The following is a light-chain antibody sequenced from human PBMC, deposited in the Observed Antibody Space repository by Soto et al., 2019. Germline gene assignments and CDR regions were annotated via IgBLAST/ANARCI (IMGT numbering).Light chain of an antibody. CDR2: AAS. Sequence: DIQMTQSPSSLSASVGDRVAITCRASQSISSYLNWYRQKPGKAPKLLIYAASSLQSGVPSRFSGSGSGTDFTLTIRSLQPDDFATYYCQQSYSSQTFGQGTKVDIK. V-gene: IGKV1-39*01. J-gene: IGKJ1*01. CDR3: QQSYSSQT. CDR1: QSISSY.